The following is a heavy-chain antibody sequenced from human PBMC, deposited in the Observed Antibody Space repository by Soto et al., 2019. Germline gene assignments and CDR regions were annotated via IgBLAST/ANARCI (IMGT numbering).Heavy chain of an antibody. CDR1: GFTFSGSA. CDR3: TNPQVYYGMDV. CDR2: IRSKANNYAT. J-gene: IGHJ6*02. Sequence: EVQLVESGGGLVQPGGSLKLSCAASGFTFSGSAVHWVRQASGKWLEWVGRIRSKANNYATAYAASVQGRFTIFRDDLKNTAYPQMNSLKTEDTAVYYCTNPQVYYGMDVWGQGTTVTVSS. V-gene: IGHV3-73*02.